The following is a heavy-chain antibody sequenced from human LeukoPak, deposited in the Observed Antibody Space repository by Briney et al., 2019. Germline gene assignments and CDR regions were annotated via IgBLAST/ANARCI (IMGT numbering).Heavy chain of an antibody. J-gene: IGHJ4*02. CDR3: ARDYSRSTLSDY. V-gene: IGHV3-7*01. CDR2: IKQDGSEK. D-gene: IGHD6-13*01. CDR1: GFTFSRHW. Sequence: GGSLRLSCAASGFTFSRHWMSWVRQAPGKGLEWVANIKQDGSEKYYVDSVKGRFTISRDNAKNSLYLQMNSLRAEDTAVYYCARDYSRSTLSDYWGQGTLVTVSS.